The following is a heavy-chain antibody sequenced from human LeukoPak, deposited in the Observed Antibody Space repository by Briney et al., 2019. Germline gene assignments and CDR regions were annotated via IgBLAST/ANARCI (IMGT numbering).Heavy chain of an antibody. CDR3: GKDFMTYQGSSRTIDF. Sequence: GGSLRLSCAASGFTSSSYGLHWVRQAPGKGLEWVAFISYDGNNKYYMDSVRGRFTISRDNSKSTVFLQMNSLRVEDTAAYYCGKDFMTYQGSSRTIDFWGQGTLVTVSS. D-gene: IGHD6-13*01. CDR2: ISYDGNNK. V-gene: IGHV3-30*18. J-gene: IGHJ4*02. CDR1: GFTSSSYG.